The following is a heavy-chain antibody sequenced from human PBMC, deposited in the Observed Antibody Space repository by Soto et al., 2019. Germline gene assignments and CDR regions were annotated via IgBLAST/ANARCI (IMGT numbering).Heavy chain of an antibody. V-gene: IGHV4-59*08. Sequence: SETLSLTCTVSGGSISSYYWSWIRQPPGKGLEWIGYIHYSGSTNYNPSLKSRGTISVDTAKNQFSLKLSTVTAADTAVYYCARLTSSGGYDYYYYYMDVWGKGTTVTVSS. CDR1: GGSISSYY. CDR3: ARLTSSGGYDYYYYYMDV. CDR2: IHYSGST. J-gene: IGHJ6*03. D-gene: IGHD5-12*01.